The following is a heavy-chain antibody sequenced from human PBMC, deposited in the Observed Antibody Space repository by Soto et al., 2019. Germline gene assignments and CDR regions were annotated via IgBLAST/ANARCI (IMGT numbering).Heavy chain of an antibody. D-gene: IGHD2-21*01. CDR3: ARLANIFDFDN. V-gene: IGHV1-3*01. CDR2: INPATGNI. Sequence: ASVKVSCKTSGYTFRDFAMHWVRQAPGQSLEWMGWINPATGNIKYLQKFEGRVTITRDTSASTVYMDLRSLKSEDTAMYYCARLANIFDFDNWGHGTLVTVSS. J-gene: IGHJ4*01. CDR1: GYTFRDFA.